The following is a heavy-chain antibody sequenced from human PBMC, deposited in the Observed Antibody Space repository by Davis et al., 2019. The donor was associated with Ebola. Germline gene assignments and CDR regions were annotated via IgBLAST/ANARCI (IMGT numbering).Heavy chain of an antibody. J-gene: IGHJ5*02. Sequence: GGSLRLSCAASGFSFTWYWMSWVRQAPGKGLEWVANIKHDGSEKYYLASVKGRFTISRDNSKNTLYLQMNSLRAEGTAVYYCARDLVDTSDPWGQGTLVTVSS. CDR3: ARDLVDTSDP. CDR1: GFSFTWYW. V-gene: IGHV3-7*03. CDR2: IKHDGSEK. D-gene: IGHD5-18*01.